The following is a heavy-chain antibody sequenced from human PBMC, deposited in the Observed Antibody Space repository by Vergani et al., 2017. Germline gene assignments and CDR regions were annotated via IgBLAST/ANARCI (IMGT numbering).Heavy chain of an antibody. CDR3: ARDGAVAGIPPLFDY. Sequence: QVQLVQSGAEVKKPGASVKVSCKASGYTFSTYGISWVRQAPGQGLEWMGWISAYNGNTNYPEKFQGRLTMTTDTSTRTAYMELRSLRSDDTAVYYCARDGAVAGIPPLFDYWGQGTLVTVSS. V-gene: IGHV1-18*01. CDR2: ISAYNGNT. CDR1: GYTFSTYG. D-gene: IGHD6-19*01. J-gene: IGHJ4*02.